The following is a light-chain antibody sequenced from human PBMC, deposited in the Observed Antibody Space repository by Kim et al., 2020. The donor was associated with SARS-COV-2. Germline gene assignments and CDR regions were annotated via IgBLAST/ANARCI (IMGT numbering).Light chain of an antibody. J-gene: IGLJ1*01. CDR3: QTWDTGIQV. V-gene: IGLV4-69*01. CDR2: LNSDGSH. Sequence: ASVNRTCTLSSGHSNYAIAWHQQQPEKGPRYLMRLNSDGSHRKGDGIPDRFSGSSSGAERYLTISSLQSEDEADYYCQTWDTGIQVFGTGTKVTVL. CDR1: SGHSNYA.